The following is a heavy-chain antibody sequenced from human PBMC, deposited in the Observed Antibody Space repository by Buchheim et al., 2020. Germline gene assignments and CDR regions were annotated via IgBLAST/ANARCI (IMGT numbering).Heavy chain of an antibody. J-gene: IGHJ4*02. CDR3: AKALDYYDIMVLF. V-gene: IGHV3-33*06. D-gene: IGHD3-22*01. CDR2: IWYDGSNK. Sequence: QVQLVESGGGVVQPGRSLRLSCAASGFTFSSYGMHWVRQAPGKGLEWVAVIWYDGSNKYYADSVKGRFTISRDNSKNTLYLQMNSLRAEDTAVYYCAKALDYYDIMVLFWGQGTL. CDR1: GFTFSSYG.